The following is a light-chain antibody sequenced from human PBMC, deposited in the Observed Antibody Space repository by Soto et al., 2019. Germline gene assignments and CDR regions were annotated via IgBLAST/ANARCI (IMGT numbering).Light chain of an antibody. CDR2: EVA. CDR1: SSDVGRYDL. CDR3: SSFAGNNNL. J-gene: IGLJ2*01. V-gene: IGLV2-8*01. Sequence: QSALTQPPSASGSPGQSVTISCTGTSSDVGRYDLVSWYQQHPGKAPKLILYEVAKRPSGVPARFSGSKSGNTASLTVSGLQADDESDYYCSSFAGNNNLFGGGTTLTVL.